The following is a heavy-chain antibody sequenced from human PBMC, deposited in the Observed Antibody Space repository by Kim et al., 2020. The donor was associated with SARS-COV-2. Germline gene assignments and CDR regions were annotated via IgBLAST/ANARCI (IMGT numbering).Heavy chain of an antibody. CDR3: TREEAAAAFDY. D-gene: IGHD6-13*01. J-gene: IGHJ4*02. V-gene: IGHV3-49*02. Sequence: TEYAASVKGRFTISRDDSKSIAYLQMNSLKTEDTAVYYCTREEAAAAFDYWGQGTLVTVSS. CDR2: T.